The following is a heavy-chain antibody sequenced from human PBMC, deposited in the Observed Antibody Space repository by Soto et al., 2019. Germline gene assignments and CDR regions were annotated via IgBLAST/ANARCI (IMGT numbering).Heavy chain of an antibody. CDR3: ARHLPYCGGDCSSLDY. V-gene: IGHV4-59*08. Sequence: SETLSLTCTVSGGSISSYYWSCIRQPPGKGLEWIGYIYYSASTNYSPSLKSRVTISVDTSKNQFSLNLSSVTAADTAVYYCARHLPYCGGDCSSLDYWGHGTLVTVSS. D-gene: IGHD2-21*02. CDR2: IYYSAST. CDR1: GGSISSYY. J-gene: IGHJ4*01.